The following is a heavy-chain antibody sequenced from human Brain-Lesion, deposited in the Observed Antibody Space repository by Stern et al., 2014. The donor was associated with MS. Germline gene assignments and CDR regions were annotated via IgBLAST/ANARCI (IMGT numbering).Heavy chain of an antibody. D-gene: IGHD2-15*01. Sequence: VQLQESGPGLVKPSETLSLTCTVAGGSVSSTSYAWAWIRQPPGKGLEWIGTIYYSGNTYYSPSLNSRLTISPDTSKNQFSLPLRSGTAADTAVYYCAGEEDIRYCSGGSCTGNWFDPWGQGTLVTVSS. CDR2: IYYSGNT. V-gene: IGHV4-39*01. CDR1: GGSVSSTSYA. CDR3: AGEEDIRYCSGGSCTGNWFDP. J-gene: IGHJ5*02.